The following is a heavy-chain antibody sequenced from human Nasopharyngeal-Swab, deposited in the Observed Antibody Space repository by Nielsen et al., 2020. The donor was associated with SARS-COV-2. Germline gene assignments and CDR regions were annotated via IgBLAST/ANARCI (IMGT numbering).Heavy chain of an antibody. J-gene: IGHJ5*02. CDR2: IYHSGST. CDR3: VRRSSGWYGTYNWFDP. CDR1: GGSISSGGYS. V-gene: IGHV4-30-2*01. Sequence: SQTLSLTCAVSGGSISSGGYSWSWIRQPPGKGLEWIGYIYHSGSTYYNPSLKSRVTISVDRSKNQFSLKMSSVTAADTAVYYCVRRSSGWYGTYNWFDPWGQGALVTVSS. D-gene: IGHD6-19*01.